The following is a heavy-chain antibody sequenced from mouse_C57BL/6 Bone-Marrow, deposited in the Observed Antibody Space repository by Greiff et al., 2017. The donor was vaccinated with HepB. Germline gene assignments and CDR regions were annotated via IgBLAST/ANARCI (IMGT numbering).Heavy chain of an antibody. CDR3: ARQGGGYFDV. V-gene: IGHV5-15*01. J-gene: IGHJ1*03. CDR1: GFTFSDYG. Sequence: EVLLVESGGGLVQPGGSLKLSCAASGFTFSDYGMAWVRQAPRKGLEWVAFISNLAYSNYYADFVTGRFTITRENAKNTLYLVMSSLRSENTALYYCARQGGGYFDVWGTGTTVTVSS. CDR2: ISNLAYSN.